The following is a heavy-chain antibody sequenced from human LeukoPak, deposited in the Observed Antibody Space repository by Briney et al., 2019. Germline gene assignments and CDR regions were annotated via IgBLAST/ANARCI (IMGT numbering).Heavy chain of an antibody. J-gene: IGHJ4*02. CDR2: INHSGST. V-gene: IGHV4-34*01. CDR1: GGSFSGYY. D-gene: IGHD6-13*01. CDR3: ATAPGIAAPNLAPPFCYVDY. Sequence: SETLSLTCAVYGGSFSGYYWSWIRQPPGKGLEWIGEINHSGSTNYNPSLKSRVTISVDTSKNQFSLKLSSVTAADTAVYYSATAPGIAAPNLAPPFCYVDYRGEGNLVTVSS.